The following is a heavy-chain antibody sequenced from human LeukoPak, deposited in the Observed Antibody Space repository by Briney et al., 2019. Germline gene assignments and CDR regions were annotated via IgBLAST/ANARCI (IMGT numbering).Heavy chain of an antibody. CDR3: ARVRTMIVVVITTPFFDY. Sequence: SETLSLTCAVYGGSFSGYYWSWIRQPPGKGLEWIGEINHSGSTNYNPSLKSRVTISVDTSKNQFSLKLSSVTATDTAVYYCARVRTMIVVVITTPFFDYWGQGTLVTVSS. CDR2: INHSGST. CDR1: GGSFSGYY. J-gene: IGHJ4*02. V-gene: IGHV4-34*01. D-gene: IGHD3-22*01.